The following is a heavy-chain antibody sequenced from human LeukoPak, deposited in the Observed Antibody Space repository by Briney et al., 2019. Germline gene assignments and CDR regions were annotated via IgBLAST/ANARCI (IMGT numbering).Heavy chain of an antibody. CDR3: ARDLGYSGYVMSY. V-gene: IGHV3-48*01. CDR2: IGSGSQNI. CDR1: GFTFSSYG. D-gene: IGHD5-12*01. Sequence: GGSLRLSCIASGFTFSSYGMKWVRQAPGKGLEWVSYIGSGSQNIYYADSVKGRFSISRDNAKKTLFLQMNSLRAEDTAVYYCARDLGYSGYVMSYGGQGTLVTVSS. J-gene: IGHJ4*02.